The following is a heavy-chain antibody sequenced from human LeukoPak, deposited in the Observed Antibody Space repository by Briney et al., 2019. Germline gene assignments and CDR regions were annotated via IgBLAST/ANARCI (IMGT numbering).Heavy chain of an antibody. CDR1: GVSISSSNW. V-gene: IGHV4-4*02. D-gene: IGHD3-10*01. Sequence: SETLSLTCAVSGVSISSSNWWSWVRQPPGKGLEWIGEIYHSGSTNYNPSLKSRVTISVDKSKNQFSLKLSSVTAADTAVYYCARANYYGSGSPDAFDIWGQGTMVTVSS. J-gene: IGHJ3*02. CDR2: IYHSGST. CDR3: ARANYYGSGSPDAFDI.